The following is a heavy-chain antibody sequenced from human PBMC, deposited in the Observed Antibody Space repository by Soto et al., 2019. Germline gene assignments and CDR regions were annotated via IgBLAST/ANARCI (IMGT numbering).Heavy chain of an antibody. CDR1: GFTFGDYA. CDR3: TRVDARYFASLLYPTLDK. J-gene: IGHJ4*02. Sequence: GGSLRLSCTASGFTFGDYAMSWFRQAPGKGLEWVGFIRSKAYGGTTEYAASVKGRFTISRDDSKSIAYLQMNSLKTEDTAVYYCTRVDARYFASLLYPTLDKWGQETRITASS. V-gene: IGHV3-49*03. CDR2: IRSKAYGGTT. D-gene: IGHD3-9*01.